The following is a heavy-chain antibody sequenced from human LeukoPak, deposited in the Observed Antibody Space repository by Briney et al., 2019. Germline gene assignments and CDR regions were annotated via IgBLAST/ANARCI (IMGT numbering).Heavy chain of an antibody. J-gene: IGHJ4*02. CDR3: ARRAGDYSHPYDY. V-gene: IGHV3-53*01. Sequence: GGSLRLSCTVSGFTDSSNSMSWVRQAPGKGLEWVSFIYSGGNTHNSDSVKGRFTISRDNSKNTLYLQMNTLRAEDTAVYYCARRAGDYSHPYDYWGQGTLVTVSS. D-gene: IGHD3-22*01. CDR1: GFTDSSNS. CDR2: IYSGGNT.